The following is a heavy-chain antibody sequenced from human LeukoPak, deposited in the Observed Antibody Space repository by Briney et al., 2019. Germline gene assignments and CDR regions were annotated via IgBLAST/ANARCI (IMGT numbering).Heavy chain of an antibody. CDR1: GGPISSYH. V-gene: IGHV4-59*01. Sequence: SETLSLTCTVSGGPISSYHWNWIRQPPGKGLEWIGYIYYSGSTSYNPSLKSRVTISLDTSKSQFSLKLSSVTAADTAVYYCARAVGHGSGTYYNVKFDYWGQGTLVTASS. CDR2: IYYSGST. D-gene: IGHD3-10*01. CDR3: ARAVGHGSGTYYNVKFDY. J-gene: IGHJ4*02.